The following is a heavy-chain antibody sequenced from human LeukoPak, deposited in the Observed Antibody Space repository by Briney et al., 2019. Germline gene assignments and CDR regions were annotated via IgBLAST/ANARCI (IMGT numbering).Heavy chain of an antibody. CDR2: ISSSSSYI. Sequence: GGSLRLSCAASGFTFSSYSMNWVRQAPGKGLEWVSSISSSSSYIYYADSVKGRFTISRDNAKNSLYLQMNSLRAEDTAVYYCARDGNRMVRGVAVDYWGQGTLVTVSS. CDR3: ARDGNRMVRGVAVDY. D-gene: IGHD3-10*01. J-gene: IGHJ4*02. V-gene: IGHV3-21*01. CDR1: GFTFSSYS.